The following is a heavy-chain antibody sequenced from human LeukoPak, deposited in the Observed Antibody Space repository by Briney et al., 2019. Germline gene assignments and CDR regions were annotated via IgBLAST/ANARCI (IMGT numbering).Heavy chain of an antibody. Sequence: SVKVSCKASGYTFTSYYMHWVRQAPGQGLEWMARIIPILDITHYAQKFQGRLTITADKSTNTAYMELSSLRSEDTAVYFCARDEATIMTTDALDFWGQGTMVTVSS. V-gene: IGHV1-69*04. CDR2: IIPILDIT. J-gene: IGHJ3*01. CDR1: GYTFTSYY. CDR3: ARDEATIMTTDALDF. D-gene: IGHD4-17*01.